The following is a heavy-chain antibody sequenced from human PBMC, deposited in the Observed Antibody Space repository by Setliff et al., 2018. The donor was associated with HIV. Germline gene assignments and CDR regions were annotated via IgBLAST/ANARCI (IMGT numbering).Heavy chain of an antibody. CDR2: IYYTEGT. CDR1: GGSMRSSGYS. CDR3: AAATTLLSPRA. J-gene: IGHJ5*02. Sequence: PSETLSLTCAVSGGSMRSSGYSWTWIRQAPGKGLEWIGSIYYTEGTYSNPSLTSRLSISLDTSKNQFSLNLHSVTAADTAVYYCAAATTLLSPRAWGQGTLVTVSS. D-gene: IGHD2-15*01. V-gene: IGHV4-30-2*03.